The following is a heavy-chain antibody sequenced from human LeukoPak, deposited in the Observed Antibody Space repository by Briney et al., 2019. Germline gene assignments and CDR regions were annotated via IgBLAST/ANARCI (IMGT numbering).Heavy chain of an antibody. D-gene: IGHD3-16*01. V-gene: IGHV1-8*01. Sequence: ASVKVSCRASGYTFTSYDINWVRQATGQGLEWMGWMNPNSGNTGYAQKLQGRVTMTTDTSTSTAYMELRSLRSDDTAVYYCAREGLYAQGDYWGQGTLVTVSS. CDR3: AREGLYAQGDY. CDR1: GYTFTSYD. J-gene: IGHJ4*02. CDR2: MNPNSGNT.